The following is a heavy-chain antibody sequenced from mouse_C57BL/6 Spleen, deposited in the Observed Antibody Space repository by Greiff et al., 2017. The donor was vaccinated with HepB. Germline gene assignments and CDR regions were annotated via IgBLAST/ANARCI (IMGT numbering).Heavy chain of an antibody. CDR1: GYTFTSYG. CDR2: IYPRSGNT. CDR3: ARATSNYSNYWDWFAY. D-gene: IGHD2-5*01. J-gene: IGHJ3*01. Sequence: QVQLQQSGAELARPGASVKLSCKASGYTFTSYGISWVKQRTGQGLEWIGEIYPRSGNTYYNEKFKGKATLTADKSSSTAYMELRSLTSEDSAVYFCARATSNYSNYWDWFAYWGQGTLVTVSA. V-gene: IGHV1-81*01.